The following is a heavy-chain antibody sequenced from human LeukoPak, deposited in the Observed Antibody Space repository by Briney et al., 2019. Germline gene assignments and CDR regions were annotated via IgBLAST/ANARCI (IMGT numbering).Heavy chain of an antibody. V-gene: IGHV4-38-2*02. CDR3: VRSYASSGLDH. CDR2: ISHSGPS. CDR1: GYSISSIYY. J-gene: IGHJ4*02. D-gene: IGHD3-16*01. Sequence: SETLSLTCTVSGYSISSIYYWGWIRQPPGKGLEWIVSISHSGPSAYNPSLKSRVTMSLDTSRSQFSLKLSSVTAADTAVYYCVRSYASSGLDHWGQGTLVTVSS.